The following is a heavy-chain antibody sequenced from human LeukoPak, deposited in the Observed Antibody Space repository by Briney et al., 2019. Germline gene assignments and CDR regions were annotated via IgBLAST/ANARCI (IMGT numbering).Heavy chain of an antibody. CDR3: VRVRGSGWSQSYFDY. Sequence: PGGSLRLSCAASGFTFSDHYMDWVRQAPGTGLEWIVGHRDRANGYTTEYAASVKGRFTISRDDSKKSLFLQMNGLNTEDTAIYYCVRVRGSGWSQSYFDYWGQGTLVTVSS. CDR2: HRDRANGYTT. D-gene: IGHD6-19*01. V-gene: IGHV3-72*01. CDR1: GFTFSDHY. J-gene: IGHJ4*01.